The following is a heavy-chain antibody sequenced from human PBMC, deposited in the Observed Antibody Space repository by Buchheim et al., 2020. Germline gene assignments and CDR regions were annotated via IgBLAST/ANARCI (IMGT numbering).Heavy chain of an antibody. CDR3: LAEIGAREFDH. Sequence: QVQLVESGGGVVQPGTSLRLSCAASGFSFRSHAMHWVRQAPGKGLEWVALISYDASYKDYPDSVKGRFTISRDHSKNKPYLQMNSLRVEDTAVYYCLAEIGAREFDHWGQGTL. V-gene: IGHV3-30*03. J-gene: IGHJ4*02. D-gene: IGHD2/OR15-2a*01. CDR2: ISYDASYK. CDR1: GFSFRSHA.